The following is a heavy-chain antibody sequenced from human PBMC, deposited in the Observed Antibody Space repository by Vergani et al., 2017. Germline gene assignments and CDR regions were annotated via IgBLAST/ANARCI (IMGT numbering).Heavy chain of an antibody. CDR1: GFTFSSYG. V-gene: IGHV3-33*01. J-gene: IGHJ4*02. D-gene: IGHD3-22*01. CDR2: IWYDGSNK. CDR3: ARDQWDGWDYDSSGYSDYYFDY. Sequence: QVQLVESGGGVVQPGRSLRLSCAASGFTFSSYGMHWVRQAPGKGLEWVAVIWYDGSNKYYADSVKGRFTISRDNSKNTLYLQMNSLRAEDTAVYYCARDQWDGWDYDSSGYSDYYFDYWGQGTLVTVSS.